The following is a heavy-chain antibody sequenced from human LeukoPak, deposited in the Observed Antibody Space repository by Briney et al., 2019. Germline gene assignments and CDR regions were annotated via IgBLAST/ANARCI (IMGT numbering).Heavy chain of an antibody. Sequence: GASVKVSCKASGYTFTGYYMHWVRQAPGQGLEWMGWINPNSGGTNYAQKFQGRVTMTRDTSINTAYMELSRLRSDDTAVYYCAIWFGELSSPNWFDPWGQGTLVTVSS. CDR3: AIWFGELSSPNWFDP. D-gene: IGHD3-10*01. CDR1: GYTFTGYY. CDR2: INPNSGGT. V-gene: IGHV1-2*02. J-gene: IGHJ5*02.